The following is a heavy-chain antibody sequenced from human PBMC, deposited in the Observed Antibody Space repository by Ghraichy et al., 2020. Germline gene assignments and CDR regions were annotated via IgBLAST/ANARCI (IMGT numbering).Heavy chain of an antibody. J-gene: IGHJ4*02. V-gene: IGHV3-23*01. D-gene: IGHD3-10*01. CDR3: AKKDSGSYPLSY. CDR2: ISGGGGST. CDR1: GFTFSSYA. Sequence: LSLTCAASGFTFSSYAISWVRQAPGKGLEWVSGISGGGGSTYYADSVKGRFTISRDNSKNTVYLQMNSLRAEDTAVYYCAKKDSGSYPLSYWGQGTLVTVSS.